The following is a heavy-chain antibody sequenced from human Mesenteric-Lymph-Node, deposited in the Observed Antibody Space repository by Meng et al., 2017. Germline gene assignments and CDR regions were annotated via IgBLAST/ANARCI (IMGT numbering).Heavy chain of an antibody. CDR1: GGSISSYY. D-gene: IGHD6-19*01. V-gene: IGHV4-4*07. CDR2: IYTSGST. CDR3: ARQLYSSGWYGEADY. Sequence: SETLSLTCTVSGGSISSYYWSWIRQPAGKGLEWIGRIYTSGSTNYNPSLKSRVTISVDTSKNQFSLKLSSVTAADTAVYYCARQLYSSGWYGEADYWGQGTLVTVSS. J-gene: IGHJ4*02.